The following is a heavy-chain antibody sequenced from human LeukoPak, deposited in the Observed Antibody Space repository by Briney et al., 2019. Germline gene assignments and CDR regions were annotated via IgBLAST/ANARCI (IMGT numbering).Heavy chain of an antibody. CDR1: GFTFSSYA. V-gene: IGHV3-23*01. Sequence: GGSLRLSCAASGFTFSSYAMSWVRQAPGKGLEWVSAISGSGGSTHYADSVKGRFTISRDNSKNTLYLQMNSLRAEDTAVYYCAKDSCSGGSCYSELDYWGQGTLVTVTS. D-gene: IGHD2-15*01. CDR3: AKDSCSGGSCYSELDY. J-gene: IGHJ4*02. CDR2: ISGSGGST.